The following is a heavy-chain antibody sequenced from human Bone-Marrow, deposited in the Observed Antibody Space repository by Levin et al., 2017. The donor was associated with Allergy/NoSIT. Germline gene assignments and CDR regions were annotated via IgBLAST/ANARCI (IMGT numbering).Heavy chain of an antibody. Sequence: SSETLSLTCTVSGGSISSYYWSWIRQPPGKGLEWIGYIYYSGSTNYNPSLKSRVTISVDTSKNQFSLKLSSVTAADTAVYYCARRVQLEPLGWFDPWGQGTLVTVSS. J-gene: IGHJ5*02. CDR1: GGSISSYY. CDR2: IYYSGST. D-gene: IGHD1-1*01. CDR3: ARRVQLEPLGWFDP. V-gene: IGHV4-59*01.